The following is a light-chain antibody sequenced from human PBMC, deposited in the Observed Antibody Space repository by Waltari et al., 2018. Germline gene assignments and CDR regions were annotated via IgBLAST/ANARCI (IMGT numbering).Light chain of an antibody. CDR3: ATWDDRLNGWV. J-gene: IGLJ3*02. V-gene: IGLV1-44*01. CDR2: TND. Sequence: QSVLTQPPSASGTPGRRVTISCSGSTANIDVNTVNWYQHLPGPAPKLLIYTNDQRPSGVPDRFSGAKSGTSASLAISGLQSDDEGHYYCATWDDRLNGWVFGGGTKLTVL. CDR1: TANIDVNT.